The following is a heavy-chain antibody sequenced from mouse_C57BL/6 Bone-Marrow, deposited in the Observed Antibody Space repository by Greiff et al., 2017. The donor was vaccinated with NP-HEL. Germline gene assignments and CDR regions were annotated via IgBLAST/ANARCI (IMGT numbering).Heavy chain of an antibody. J-gene: IGHJ1*03. CDR2: ISSGSSTI. Sequence: EVKLMESGGGLVKPGGSLKLSCAASGFTFSDYGMHWVRQAPEKGLEWVAYISSGSSTIYYADTVKGRFTISRDNAKTTLFLQMTSLRSEDTAMYYCARPYPVRGYFDVWGTGTTVTVSS. CDR1: GFTFSDYG. V-gene: IGHV5-17*01. CDR3: ARPYPVRGYFDV. D-gene: IGHD3-3*01.